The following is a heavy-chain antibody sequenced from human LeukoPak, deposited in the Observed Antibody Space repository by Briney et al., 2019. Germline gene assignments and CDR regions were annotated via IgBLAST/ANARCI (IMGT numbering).Heavy chain of an antibody. CDR3: AKEIGYSYGYGTDY. CDR2: IRYDGSNK. V-gene: IGHV3-30*02. J-gene: IGHJ4*02. Sequence: GGSLRLSCAASGFTFSSYGMYWVRQAPGKGLEWVAFIRYDGSNKYYADSVKGRFTISRDNSKNTLYLQMNSLRAEDTAVYYCAKEIGYSYGYGTDYWGQGTLVTVSS. CDR1: GFTFSSYG. D-gene: IGHD5-18*01.